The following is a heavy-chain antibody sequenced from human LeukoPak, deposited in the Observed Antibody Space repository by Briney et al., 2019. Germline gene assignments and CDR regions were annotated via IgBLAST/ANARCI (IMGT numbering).Heavy chain of an antibody. J-gene: IGHJ4*02. Sequence: PGGSLRLSCAASGFTFSSYAMSWVRQAPGKGLEWASGISGSGGSTYNADSVKGRFTISRDNSKNTLYLQMNSLRAEDTAVYYCAKEFMLRTVCSSTSCYDIGAFDYWGQGTLVTVSS. V-gene: IGHV3-23*01. CDR3: AKEFMLRTVCSSTSCYDIGAFDY. CDR1: GFTFSSYA. CDR2: ISGSGGST. D-gene: IGHD2-2*01.